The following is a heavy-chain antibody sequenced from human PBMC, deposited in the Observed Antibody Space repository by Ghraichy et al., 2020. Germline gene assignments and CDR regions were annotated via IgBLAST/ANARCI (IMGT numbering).Heavy chain of an antibody. Sequence: GGSLRLSCAASGFTFSSYGMHWVRQAPGKGLEWVAVIWYDGSNKYYADSVKGRFTISRDNSKNTLYLQMNSLRAEDTAVYYCARDEVLLWFGESRHYGMDVWGQGTTVTVSS. J-gene: IGHJ6*02. CDR2: IWYDGSNK. CDR3: ARDEVLLWFGESRHYGMDV. V-gene: IGHV3-33*01. CDR1: GFTFSSYG. D-gene: IGHD3-10*01.